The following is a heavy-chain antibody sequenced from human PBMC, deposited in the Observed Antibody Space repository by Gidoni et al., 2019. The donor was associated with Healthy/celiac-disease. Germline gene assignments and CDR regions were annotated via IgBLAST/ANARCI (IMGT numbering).Heavy chain of an antibody. CDR2: IWYDGSNK. CDR3: ARDPSDSGWYGGRGYYYYGMDV. V-gene: IGHV3-33*01. Sequence: QVQLVASGGGVVQPGSSLRLSCAASGFTFSSYAMHWVRQAPGKGLEWVAVIWYDGSNKYYADSVKGRFTISRDNSKNTLYLQMNSLRAEDTAVYYCARDPSDSGWYGGRGYYYYGMDVWGQGTTVTVSS. J-gene: IGHJ6*02. D-gene: IGHD6-19*01. CDR1: GFTFSSYA.